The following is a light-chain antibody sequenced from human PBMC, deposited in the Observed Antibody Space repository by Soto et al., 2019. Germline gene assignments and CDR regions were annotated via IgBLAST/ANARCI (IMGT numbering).Light chain of an antibody. CDR1: QSVRSGF. Sequence: EIGMTQSPATLSVSPGARAALSCRASQSVRSGFLAWYQQKPGQAPRLLIYDASNRAAGSPARFSGSGSGTDFTLTISSLEPEDFAIYYCQQRQYWPPITFGQGTRLEIK. J-gene: IGKJ5*01. CDR2: DAS. CDR3: QQRQYWPPIT. V-gene: IGKV3-11*01.